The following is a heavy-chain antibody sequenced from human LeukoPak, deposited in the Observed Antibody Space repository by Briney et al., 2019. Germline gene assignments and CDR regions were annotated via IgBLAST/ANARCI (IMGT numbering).Heavy chain of an antibody. J-gene: IGHJ5*02. CDR3: ARRLGVNPPSSNWFDP. V-gene: IGHV4-59*08. CDR2: IYYSGST. Sequence: SETLSLICTVSGGSISSYYWSWIRQPPGKGLEWIGYIYYSGSTNYNPSLKSRVTISVDTSKNQFSLNLSSVTAADTAVYYCARRLGVNPPSSNWFDPWGQGTLVTVSS. CDR1: GGSISSYY. D-gene: IGHD3-16*01.